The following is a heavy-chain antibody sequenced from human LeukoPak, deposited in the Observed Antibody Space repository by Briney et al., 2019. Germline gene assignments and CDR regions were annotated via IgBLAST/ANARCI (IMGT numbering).Heavy chain of an antibody. Sequence: GGSLRLSCAVSGFTFRSYWMSWFRQAPGKGLEWVANINQDGSVKYYVDSVKGRFTISRDNAQNSLYVQMNSLRAEDTAVYYCASLYDSTAYPRGPDYWGRGTLVTVSS. CDR1: GFTFRSYW. V-gene: IGHV3-7*01. J-gene: IGHJ4*02. CDR3: ASLYDSTAYPRGPDY. D-gene: IGHD3-22*01. CDR2: INQDGSVK.